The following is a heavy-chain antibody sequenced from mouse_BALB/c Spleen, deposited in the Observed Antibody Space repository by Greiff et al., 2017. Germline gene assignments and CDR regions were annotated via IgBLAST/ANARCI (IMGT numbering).Heavy chain of an antibody. J-gene: IGHJ3*01. Sequence: VQLQESGPGLVAPSQSLSITCTVSGFSLTSYDISWIRPPPGKGLEWLGVIWTGGGTNYNSAFMSRLSISKDNSKSQVFLKMNSLQTDDTAIYCCVRGSTDAWFAYWGQGTLVTVSA. CDR2: IWTGGGT. V-gene: IGHV2-9-2*01. D-gene: IGHD1-1*01. CDR1: GFSLTSYD. CDR3: VRGSTDAWFAY.